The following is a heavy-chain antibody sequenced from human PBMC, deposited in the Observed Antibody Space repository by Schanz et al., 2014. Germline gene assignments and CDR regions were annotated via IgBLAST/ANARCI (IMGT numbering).Heavy chain of an antibody. Sequence: EVQLVESGGGLVKPGGSLRLSCAASGFTFNNFNMNWVRQAPGKGLEWVSSISSSGSSIYYADSVKGRFTISRDNANNSLFLRMNSLRGEDTGMYYCARGDPVAGLDYWGRGTLVTVSS. V-gene: IGHV3-21*04. CDR3: ARGDPVAGLDY. CDR2: ISSSGSSI. CDR1: GFTFNNFN. J-gene: IGHJ4*02.